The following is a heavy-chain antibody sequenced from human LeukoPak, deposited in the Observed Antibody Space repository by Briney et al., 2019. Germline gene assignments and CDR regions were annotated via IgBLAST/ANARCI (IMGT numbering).Heavy chain of an antibody. CDR2: ISGSVTTT. Sequence: GGSLRLSCAASGFTFSSYAMTWVRQAPGQGLEWVLSISGSVTTTNYAASVKGRFTISRDISKNTLYLQLDSLRDEDTAVYYCAGPQVAGAFPPYYFDSWGQGTLVTVSS. V-gene: IGHV3-23*01. J-gene: IGHJ4*02. CDR3: AGPQVAGAFPPYYFDS. CDR1: GFTFSSYA. D-gene: IGHD6-19*01.